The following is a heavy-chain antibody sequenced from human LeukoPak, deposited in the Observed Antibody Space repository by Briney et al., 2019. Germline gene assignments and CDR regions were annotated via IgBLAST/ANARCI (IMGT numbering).Heavy chain of an antibody. J-gene: IGHJ6*02. CDR1: GGSISSGGYY. CDR3: ARVNSFDYGDYYYGMDV. CDR2: IYYSGST. Sequence: PSQTLSLTCTVSGGSISSGGYYWSWIRQHPGKGLEWIGYIYYSGSTYYNPSLKSRVTISVDTSKNQFSLKLSSVTAADTAVYYCARVNSFDYGDYYYGMDVWGQGTTVTVSS. V-gene: IGHV4-31*03. D-gene: IGHD4-17*01.